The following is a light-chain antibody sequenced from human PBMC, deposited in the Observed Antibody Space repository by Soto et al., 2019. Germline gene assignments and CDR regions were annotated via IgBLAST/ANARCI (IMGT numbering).Light chain of an antibody. CDR1: QSVFSN. V-gene: IGKV3-15*01. Sequence: EIVMTQSPATLSVSPGERATLSCRASQSVFSNLAWYQQKPGQAPRLLIYGASTRATGIPARFSGSGSGTEFTLTISSLQSEDFAVYYCQQYNNWPPWTFGQGTKVGIK. J-gene: IGKJ1*01. CDR3: QQYNNWPPWT. CDR2: GAS.